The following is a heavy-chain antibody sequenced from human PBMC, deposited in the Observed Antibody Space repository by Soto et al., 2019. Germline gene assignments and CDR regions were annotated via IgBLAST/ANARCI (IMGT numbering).Heavy chain of an antibody. V-gene: IGHV1-69*04. Sequence: GASVKVSCKASGGTFSSYAISWVRQAPGQGLEWMGRIIPILGIANYAQKFQGRVTITADKSTSTAYMELSSLRSEDTAVYYCARTTMVRGVIISLFDYWGQGTLVTAPQ. J-gene: IGHJ4*02. CDR1: GGTFSSYA. CDR2: IIPILGIA. D-gene: IGHD3-10*01. CDR3: ARTTMVRGVIISLFDY.